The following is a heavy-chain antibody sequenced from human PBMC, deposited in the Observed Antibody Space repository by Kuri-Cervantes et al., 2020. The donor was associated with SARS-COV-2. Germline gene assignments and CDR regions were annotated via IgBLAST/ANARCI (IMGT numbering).Heavy chain of an antibody. D-gene: IGHD2-21*01. CDR3: ARVAGEGPIYYYYMDV. Sequence: LSLTCTVSGGSISSSSYYWGWIRQPPGKGLEWVSAISGSGGSTYYADSVRGRFTISRDNAKNSLFLQVNSLRVEDTAVYYCARVAGEGPIYYYYMDVWGKGTTVTVSS. V-gene: IGHV3-11*04. J-gene: IGHJ6*03. CDR2: ISGSGGST. CDR1: GGSISSSS.